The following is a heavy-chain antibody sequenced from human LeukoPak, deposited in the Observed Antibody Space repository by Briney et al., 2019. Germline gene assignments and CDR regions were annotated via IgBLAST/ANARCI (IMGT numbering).Heavy chain of an antibody. CDR3: ARGEIGGNFDP. V-gene: IGHV1-3*01. Sequence: GASVKVSCKASGYTFTSYAMHWVRQAPGQRLEWMGWINAGNGNTKYSQKFQGRVTSTRDTSASTAYMELSSLRSEDTAVYYCARGEIGGNFDPWGQGTLVTVSS. J-gene: IGHJ5*02. CDR1: GYTFTSYA. CDR2: INAGNGNT. D-gene: IGHD4-23*01.